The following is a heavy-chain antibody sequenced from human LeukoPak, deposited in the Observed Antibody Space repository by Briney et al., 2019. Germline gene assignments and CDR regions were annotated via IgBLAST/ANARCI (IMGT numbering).Heavy chain of an antibody. V-gene: IGHV3-7*01. CDR1: GFTFSSYS. CDR3: TRLLYYYYMDV. J-gene: IGHJ6*03. D-gene: IGHD2-15*01. CDR2: IKQDGSEK. Sequence: GGSLRLSCAASGFTFSSYSIHWVRQAPGKGLEWVANIKQDGSEKYYVDSVKGRFTISRDNAKNSLYLQMNSLRAEDTALYYCTRLLYYYYMDVWGKGTTVTISS.